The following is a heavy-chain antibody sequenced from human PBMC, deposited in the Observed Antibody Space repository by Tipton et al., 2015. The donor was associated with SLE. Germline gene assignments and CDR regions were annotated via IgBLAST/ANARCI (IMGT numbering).Heavy chain of an antibody. CDR3: ARDPRYSGSQGFDP. CDR2: INPNSGGT. V-gene: IGHV1-2*02. J-gene: IGHJ5*02. D-gene: IGHD1-26*01. CDR1: GYTFTSYG. Sequence: QSGAEVKKPGASVKVSCKASGYTFTSYGISWVRQAPGQGLEWMGWINPNSGGTNYAQKFQGRATMTRDTSISTAYMELSRLRSDDTAVYYCARDPRYSGSQGFDPWGQGTLVTVSS.